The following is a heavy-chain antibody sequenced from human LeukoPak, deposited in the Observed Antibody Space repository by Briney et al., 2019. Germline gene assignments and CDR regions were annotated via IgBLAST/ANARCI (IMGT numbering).Heavy chain of an antibody. CDR2: INQDGSDK. J-gene: IGHJ6*02. D-gene: IGHD3-10*01. Sequence: GGSLRLSCAASGFTFSGYEIHWVRQAPGKGLEWVANINQDGSDKYYVDSVMGRFTISKDNAKNSVYLQMNSLRPEDTAIYYCAWYGVTHGLDVWGQGTTVTVSS. CDR1: GFTFSGYE. CDR3: AWYGVTHGLDV. V-gene: IGHV3-7*01.